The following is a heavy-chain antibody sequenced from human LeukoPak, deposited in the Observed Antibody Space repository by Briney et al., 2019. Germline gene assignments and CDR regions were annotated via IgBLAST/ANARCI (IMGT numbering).Heavy chain of an antibody. CDR2: INHSGST. J-gene: IGHJ6*04. V-gene: IGHV4-34*01. Sequence: SETLSLTCAVYSGSFSGYYWSWIRQPPGKGLEWIGEINHSGSTNYNPSLKSRVTISVDTSKNQFSLKLSSVTAADTAVYYCAAPLAYYYYGMDVWGKGTTVTVSS. CDR1: SGSFSGYY. CDR3: AAPLAYYYYGMDV.